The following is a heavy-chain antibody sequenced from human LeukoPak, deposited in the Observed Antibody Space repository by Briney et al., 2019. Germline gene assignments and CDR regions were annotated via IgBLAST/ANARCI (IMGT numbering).Heavy chain of an antibody. CDR3: ARDGKYYYDSGGSYYFDY. CDR1: GFIFSSYW. V-gene: IGHV3-7*01. J-gene: IGHJ4*02. Sequence: PGGSLRLSCAASGFIFSSYWMTWVRQAPGKGLEWVANIKQTGSENSYVDSVKGRFTISRDNAKNSLYLQINSLRSEDTAVYYCARDGKYYYDSGGSYYFDYWGQGTLVTVSS. CDR2: IKQTGSEN. D-gene: IGHD3-22*01.